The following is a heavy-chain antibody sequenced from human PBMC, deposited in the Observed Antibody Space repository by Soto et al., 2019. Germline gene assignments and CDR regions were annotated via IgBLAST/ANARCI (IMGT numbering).Heavy chain of an antibody. D-gene: IGHD4-17*01. CDR1: GFSVSDYQ. V-gene: IGHV3-48*03. Sequence: PGGSLRLSCAASGFSVSDYQMNWVRQAPGKGLEWILYISSSDSTIFYADSVKGRFTVSRDDANNSLYLQMDNLRAEDTAVYYCARFDYDSDYYYGMDVWGQGTTVTVSS. J-gene: IGHJ6*02. CDR3: ARFDYDSDYYYGMDV. CDR2: ISSSDSTI.